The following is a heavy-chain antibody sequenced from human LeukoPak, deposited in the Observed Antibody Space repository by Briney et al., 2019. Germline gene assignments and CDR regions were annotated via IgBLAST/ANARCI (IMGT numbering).Heavy chain of an antibody. CDR1: GGSISSGDYY. Sequence: SETLSLTCTVSGGSISSGDYYWGWIRQPPGKGLEWIGYIYYSGSTYYNPSLKSRVTISVDTSKNQFSLKLSSVNAADTAVYYCARHFERFGGYEEYFDYWGQGTLVTVSS. D-gene: IGHD5-12*01. CDR2: IYYSGST. J-gene: IGHJ4*02. V-gene: IGHV4-30-4*08. CDR3: ARHFERFGGYEEYFDY.